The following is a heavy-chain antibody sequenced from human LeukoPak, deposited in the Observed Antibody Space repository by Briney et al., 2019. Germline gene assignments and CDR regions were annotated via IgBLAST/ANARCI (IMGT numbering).Heavy chain of an antibody. CDR1: GGSISGYY. D-gene: IGHD1-26*01. Sequence: SETLSLTCTVSGGSISGYYWGWIRQSPGKGLEWIGNIYNSGTTSYNPSPKSRVTISVDTFKNQFSLKLSSVTAADTAVYYCARGWDSGYNFYGMDVWGQGNTVTVSS. J-gene: IGHJ6*02. V-gene: IGHV4-59*01. CDR3: ARGWDSGYNFYGMDV. CDR2: IYNSGTT.